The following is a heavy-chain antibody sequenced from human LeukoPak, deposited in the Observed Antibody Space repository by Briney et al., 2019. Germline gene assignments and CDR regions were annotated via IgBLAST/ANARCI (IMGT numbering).Heavy chain of an antibody. D-gene: IGHD5-12*01. J-gene: IGHJ4*02. CDR3: ARAGVATRASYYFDY. CDR1: GYTFTGYY. CDR2: INPNSGGT. V-gene: IGHV1-2*02. Sequence: ASVKVSCKASGYTFTGYYMHWVRQAPGQGLEWMGWINPNSGGTNYAQKFQGRVTMTRDTSISTAYMEPSRLRSDDTAAYYCARAGVATRASYYFDYWGQGTLVTVSS.